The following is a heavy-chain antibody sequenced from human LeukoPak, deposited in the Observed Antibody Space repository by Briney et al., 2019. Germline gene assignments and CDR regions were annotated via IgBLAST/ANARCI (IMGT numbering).Heavy chain of an antibody. J-gene: IGHJ4*02. V-gene: IGHV3-7*03. CDR2: IKQDGSEK. Sequence: GGSLRLSCAASGFTFSSYWMSWVRQAPGKGLEWVANIKQDGSEKYYVDSVKGRFTISRDNAKNSLYLQMNSLRAEDTAVYYCAGTYYYDSSGYYHYSLWGQGTLVTVSS. D-gene: IGHD3-22*01. CDR1: GFTFSSYW. CDR3: AGTYYYDSSGYYHYSL.